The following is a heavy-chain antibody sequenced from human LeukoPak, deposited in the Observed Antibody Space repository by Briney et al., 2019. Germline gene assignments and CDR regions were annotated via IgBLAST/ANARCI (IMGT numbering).Heavy chain of an antibody. J-gene: IGHJ4*02. CDR1: GCTFSSYA. Sequence: VASVKVSCKASGCTFSSYAISWVRQAPGQGLEWMGRIIATLGTTNYAQKFQGRVTITTDESTSTAYMELSSLRSEDTAVYYCASAWGSYFDSWGQGTLVTVSS. D-gene: IGHD7-27*01. CDR3: ASAWGSYFDS. CDR2: IIATLGTT. V-gene: IGHV1-69*11.